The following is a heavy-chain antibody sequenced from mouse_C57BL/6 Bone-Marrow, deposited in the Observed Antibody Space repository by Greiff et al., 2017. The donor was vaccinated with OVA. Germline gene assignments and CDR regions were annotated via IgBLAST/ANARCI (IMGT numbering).Heavy chain of an antibody. CDR3: ARGRLLRYYFDY. D-gene: IGHD1-1*01. J-gene: IGHJ2*01. Sequence: VKLVESGAELVRPGASVKLSCKASGYTFTDYYINWVKQRPGQGLEWIARIYPGSGNTYYNEKFKGKATLTAEKSSSTAYMQLSSLTSEDSAVYFCARGRLLRYYFDYWGQGTTLTVSS. CDR1: GYTFTDYY. V-gene: IGHV1-76*01. CDR2: IYPGSGNT.